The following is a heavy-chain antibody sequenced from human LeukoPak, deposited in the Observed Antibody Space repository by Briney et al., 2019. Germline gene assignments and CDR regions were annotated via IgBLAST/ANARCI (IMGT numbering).Heavy chain of an antibody. J-gene: IGHJ4*02. D-gene: IGHD3-16*01. CDR1: GYSFTSYW. V-gene: IGHV5-51*01. CDR3: ARGSTVQKARGPFDH. Sequence: GESLKISCKGSGYSFTSYWIGWVRQMPGKGLEWMGIIYPGDSDTRYSPSFQGQVTISADKSISTAYLQWSSLKASDTAMYYCARGSTVQKARGPFDHWGQGTLVTVSS. CDR2: IYPGDSDT.